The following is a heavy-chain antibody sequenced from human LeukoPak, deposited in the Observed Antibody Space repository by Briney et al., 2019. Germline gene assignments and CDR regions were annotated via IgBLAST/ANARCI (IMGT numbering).Heavy chain of an antibody. Sequence: GGSLRLSCVGSGFTFRSHAMSWVRQAPEKGLEFVSGIYENGGTTYYADSVKGRFSISRDNSKNTLYLQMNSLRAEDTAVYYCAKEKIGYCSSTSCYFPDYWGQGTLVTVSS. D-gene: IGHD2-2*01. CDR1: GFTFRSHA. CDR3: AKEKIGYCSSTSCYFPDY. J-gene: IGHJ4*02. V-gene: IGHV3-23*01. CDR2: IYENGGTT.